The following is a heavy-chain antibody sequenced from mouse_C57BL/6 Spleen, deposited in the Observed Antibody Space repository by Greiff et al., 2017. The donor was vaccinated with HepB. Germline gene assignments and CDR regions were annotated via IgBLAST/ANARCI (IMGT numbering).Heavy chain of an antibody. CDR3: ARGLPTVVTMDY. D-gene: IGHD1-1*01. Sequence: QVHVKQPGAELVKPGASVKLSCKASGYTFTSYWMHWVKQRPGQGLEWIGMIHPNSGSTNYNEKFKSKATLTVDKSSSTAYMQLSSLTSEDSAVYYCARGLPTVVTMDYWGQGTSVTVSS. J-gene: IGHJ4*01. CDR2: IHPNSGST. CDR1: GYTFTSYW. V-gene: IGHV1-64*01.